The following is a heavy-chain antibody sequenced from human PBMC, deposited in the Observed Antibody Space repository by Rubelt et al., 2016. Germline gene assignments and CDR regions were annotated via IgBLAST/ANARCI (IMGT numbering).Heavy chain of an antibody. CDR3: AKSSGSGSPKDYYGMDV. CDR2: IYSGGST. D-gene: IGHD3-10*01. Sequence: GFGGGLVQPGGSLRLSCAASGFTVSSNYMSWVRQAPGKGLEWVSVIYSGGSTYYADSVKGRFTISRDNSKNTLYLQMNGLRPEDTAVYYCAKSSGSGSPKDYYGMDVWGQGTTVTVSS. J-gene: IGHJ6*02. CDR1: GFTVSSNY. V-gene: IGHV3-66*02.